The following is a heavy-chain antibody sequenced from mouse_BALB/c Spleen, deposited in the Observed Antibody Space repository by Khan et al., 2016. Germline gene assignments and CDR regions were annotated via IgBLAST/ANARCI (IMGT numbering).Heavy chain of an antibody. V-gene: IGHV1-9*01. Sequence: QVQLQQSGAELMKPGASVKISCKASGYTFSRYWIEWIKERPGHGLEWIGEILPGTDSTNYNDKFKGKAAFTAESSSSTAYIPLNSLTSEDSAVYYCARGASWGQGTLVTVSA. CDR2: ILPGTDST. CDR3: ARGAS. J-gene: IGHJ3*01. CDR1: GYTFSRYW.